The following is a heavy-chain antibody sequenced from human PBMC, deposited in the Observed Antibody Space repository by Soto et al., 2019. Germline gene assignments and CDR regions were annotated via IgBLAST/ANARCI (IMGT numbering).Heavy chain of an antibody. D-gene: IGHD3-22*01. Sequence: GGSLRLSCAASGFTFSSYSMNWVRQAPGKGLEWVSSISSSSSYIYYADSVKGRFTISRDNAKNSLYLQMNSLRGEDTAVHYCARAPPSYYYDSSGYPLRGDYFDYWGQGTLVTVSS. V-gene: IGHV3-21*01. CDR1: GFTFSSYS. J-gene: IGHJ4*02. CDR2: ISSSSSYI. CDR3: ARAPPSYYYDSSGYPLRGDYFDY.